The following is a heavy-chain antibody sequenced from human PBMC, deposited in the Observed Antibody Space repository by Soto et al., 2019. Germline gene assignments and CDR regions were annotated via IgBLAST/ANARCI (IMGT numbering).Heavy chain of an antibody. CDR3: ARVVPGSEAWFGT. J-gene: IGHJ5*02. CDR1: GYTFCVYV. V-gene: IGHV1-18*01. Sequence: NLSRKSAGYTFCVYVSARVRHAPGQPLEWLGWISLYSDGTNYAQKFQGRVSMTTDTSTTTAYMELRSLRSDDTAVYYCARVVPGSEAWFGTSGQRTLVTVYS. CDR2: ISLYSDGT. D-gene: IGHD2-2*01.